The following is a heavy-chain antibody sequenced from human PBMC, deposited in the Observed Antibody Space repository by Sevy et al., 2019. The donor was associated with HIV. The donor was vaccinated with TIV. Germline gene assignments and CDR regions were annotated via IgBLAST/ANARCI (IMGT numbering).Heavy chain of an antibody. CDR2: IKQDGSEK. CDR3: ARVWERMTTVTKGYYYGMDV. D-gene: IGHD4-17*01. V-gene: IGHV3-7*01. CDR1: GFTFSSYW. Sequence: GGSLRLSCAASGFTFSSYWKSWVRQAPGKGLEWVANIKQDGSEKYYVDSVKGRFTISRDNAKNSLYLQMNSLRAEDTAVYYCARVWERMTTVTKGYYYGMDVWGQGTTVTVSS. J-gene: IGHJ6*02.